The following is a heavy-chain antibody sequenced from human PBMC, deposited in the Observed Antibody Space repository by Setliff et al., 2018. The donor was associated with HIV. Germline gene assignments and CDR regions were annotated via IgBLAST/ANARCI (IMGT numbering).Heavy chain of an antibody. CDR1: GFTFVNHD. V-gene: IGHV3-13*05. Sequence: PGGSLRLSCAASGFTFVNHDIEWVRQAPGKGLEWVSHIGTAGDPYYLDSVKGRFTISREDARNSGYLQMNSLRDDDTAVYFCARTAYYRDSSGYYSVAFDMWGPGTVGTVAS. CDR2: IGTAGDP. CDR3: ARTAYYRDSSGYYSVAFDM. D-gene: IGHD3-22*01. J-gene: IGHJ3*02.